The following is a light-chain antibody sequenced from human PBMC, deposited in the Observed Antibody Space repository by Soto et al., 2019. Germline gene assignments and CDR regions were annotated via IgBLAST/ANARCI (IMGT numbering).Light chain of an antibody. J-gene: IGKJ5*01. Sequence: EVVLTQSPVTLSLSPGERATLSCRASQSFRGLLAWYQQKPGQAPRLLIYDAYNRATGIPPRFSGRGSGTDFTLTISSLETEDSAVYSCQQRQMWSITFGQGTRLEIK. V-gene: IGKV3-11*01. CDR1: QSFRGL. CDR3: QQRQMWSIT. CDR2: DAY.